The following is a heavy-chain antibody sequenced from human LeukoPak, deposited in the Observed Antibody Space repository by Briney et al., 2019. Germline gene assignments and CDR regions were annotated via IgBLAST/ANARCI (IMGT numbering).Heavy chain of an antibody. J-gene: IGHJ4*02. D-gene: IGHD3-10*01. V-gene: IGHV3-23*01. CDR2: VSGGGDNT. CDR1: GFTFSSYV. CDR3: GKWLLRGYYGTNWYYFFDD. Sequence: GGSLRLSCAAAGFTFSSYVMTWVRQAPGKGLEWVSSVSGGGDNTYYADCVNGRFTIHRNTSKSTLYLQMNSLTYEYTAGYVFGKWLLRGYYGTNWYYFFDDWGQGALVAVSS.